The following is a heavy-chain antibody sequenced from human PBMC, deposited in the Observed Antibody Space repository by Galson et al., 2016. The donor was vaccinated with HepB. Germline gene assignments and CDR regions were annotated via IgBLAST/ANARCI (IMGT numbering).Heavy chain of an antibody. Sequence: LRLSCATSGFTFGDYAMGWFRQAPGKGLEWVSVMRAKTYSGTTEVAASVKGRFIISRDDSKSIAYLQMNSLKTEDTAVYYCTRNSGGNSRGPTYWGQGTLVTVSS. D-gene: IGHD4-23*01. CDR2: MRAKTYSGTT. J-gene: IGHJ4*02. V-gene: IGHV3-49*03. CDR1: GFTFGDYA. CDR3: TRNSGGNSRGPTY.